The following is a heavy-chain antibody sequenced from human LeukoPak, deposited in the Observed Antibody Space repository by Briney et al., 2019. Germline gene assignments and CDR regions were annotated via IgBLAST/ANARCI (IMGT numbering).Heavy chain of an antibody. CDR2: NIPILDIA. CDR3: ARGGQLSTGAYFDY. Sequence: SVKVSCKASGGTFSGHTFSWVRQAPGQGLEWMGRNIPILDIANYAQKFQGRVTITADKSTSTAYMDLSSLTSEDTAVYYCARGGQLSTGAYFDYWGQGTLVTIAS. V-gene: IGHV1-69*02. J-gene: IGHJ4*02. D-gene: IGHD6-6*01. CDR1: GGTFSGHT.